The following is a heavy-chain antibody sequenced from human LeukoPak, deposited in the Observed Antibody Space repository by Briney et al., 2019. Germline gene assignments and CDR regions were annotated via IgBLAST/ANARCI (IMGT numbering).Heavy chain of an antibody. Sequence: SVKVSCKASGYTFTSYDINWVRQATGQGLEWMGWMNPNSGNTGYAQKFQGRVTITRNTSISPAYMELSSLRSEDTAVYYCARGPHYYGSGRPYYYYYYYMDVWGKGTTVTVSS. CDR2: MNPNSGNT. J-gene: IGHJ6*03. CDR3: ARGPHYYGSGRPYYYYYYYMDV. V-gene: IGHV1-8*03. D-gene: IGHD3-10*01. CDR1: GYTFTSYD.